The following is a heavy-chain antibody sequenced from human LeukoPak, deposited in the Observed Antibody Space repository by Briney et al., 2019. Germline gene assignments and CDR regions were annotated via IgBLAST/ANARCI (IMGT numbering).Heavy chain of an antibody. J-gene: IGHJ4*02. CDR3: ARGYARRFDY. CDR1: GGTFSSYA. V-gene: IGHV1-69*13. Sequence: EASVKVSCKASGGTFSSYAISWVRQAPGQGLEWMGGIIPIFGTANYAQKFQGRVTITADESTNTAYMELSSLRSEDTAVYYCARGYARRFDYWGQGTLVTVSS. CDR2: IIPIFGTA. D-gene: IGHD2-8*01.